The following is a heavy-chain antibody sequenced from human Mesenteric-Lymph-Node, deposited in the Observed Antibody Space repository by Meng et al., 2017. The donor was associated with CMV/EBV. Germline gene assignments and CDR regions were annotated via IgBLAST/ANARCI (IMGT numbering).Heavy chain of an antibody. CDR2: ISTSGDSA. CDR3: AKTLYCDSTSCDMFEYAKLKLDF. D-gene: IGHD2-2*02. J-gene: IGHJ4*02. V-gene: IGHV3-23*01. Sequence: YAMGWVRQAPEKGLEWVAGISTSGDSAYYADSVEGRFTISRDNSKDTVYLQMSSLRAEDTAVYYCAKTLYCDSTSCDMFEYAKLKLDFWGQGTLVTVSS. CDR1: YA.